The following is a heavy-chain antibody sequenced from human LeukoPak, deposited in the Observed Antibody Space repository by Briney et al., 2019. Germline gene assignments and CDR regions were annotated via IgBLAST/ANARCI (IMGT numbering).Heavy chain of an antibody. D-gene: IGHD2-15*01. CDR3: ATYCSGGSCYSSYDY. Sequence: ASVKVSCKASGYTFTGYYMHWVRQAPGQGLEWMGWINPNSGGTNYAQKFQGRVTMTRDTSISTAYMELSRLRSDDTAVYYCATYCSGGSCYSSYDYWGQGTLVTVSS. V-gene: IGHV1-2*02. J-gene: IGHJ4*02. CDR1: GYTFTGYY. CDR2: INPNSGGT.